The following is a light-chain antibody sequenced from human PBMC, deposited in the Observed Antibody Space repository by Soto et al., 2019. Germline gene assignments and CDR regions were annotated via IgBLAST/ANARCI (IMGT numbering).Light chain of an antibody. V-gene: IGKV3-20*01. CDR3: QQYGSSPPYT. Sequence: EIVLTQSPATLSLSPGERATLSCRASQSVSRSYLAWYQQKPGQAPRLLIYGASSRATGIPDRFSGSGSGTDFTLTISRLEPEDFAVYYCQQYGSSPPYTFGQGTKLDIK. J-gene: IGKJ2*01. CDR1: QSVSRSY. CDR2: GAS.